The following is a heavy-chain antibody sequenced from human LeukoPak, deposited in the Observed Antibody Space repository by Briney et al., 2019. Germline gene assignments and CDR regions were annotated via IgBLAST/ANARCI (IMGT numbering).Heavy chain of an antibody. Sequence: PGGSLRLSCAASGFTFSSYWVHWVRQAPGKGLVWVSRINSDGSSTIYADAVKGRYTISRDNAKNTLYLQMNSLRAEDTAVYYCVRGYGGNTFDYWGQGTLVTVPS. V-gene: IGHV3-74*01. D-gene: IGHD4/OR15-4a*01. CDR3: VRGYGGNTFDY. CDR2: INSDGSST. J-gene: IGHJ4*02. CDR1: GFTFSSYW.